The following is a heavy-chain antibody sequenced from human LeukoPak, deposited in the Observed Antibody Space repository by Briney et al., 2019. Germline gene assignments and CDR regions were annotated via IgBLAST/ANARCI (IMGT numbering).Heavy chain of an antibody. V-gene: IGHV3-30*04. CDR1: GFTFSSYA. J-gene: IGHJ4*02. CDR2: ISYDGSNK. CDR3: ARAGGRLVGATLIYYFDY. D-gene: IGHD1-26*01. Sequence: PGRSLRLSCAASGFTFSSYAMHWVRQAPGKGLEWVAVISYDGSNKYYADSVKGRFTISRDNSKNTLYLQMNSLRAEDTAVYYCARAGGRLVGATLIYYFDYWGQGTLVTVSS.